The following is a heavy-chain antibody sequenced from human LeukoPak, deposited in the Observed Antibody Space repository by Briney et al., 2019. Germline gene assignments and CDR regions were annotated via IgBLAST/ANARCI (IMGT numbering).Heavy chain of an antibody. D-gene: IGHD2-2*01. CDR3: ARERYCSSTSCPPGDLDY. CDR2: IGVSGSTM. V-gene: IGHV3-48*03. CDR1: GFTFSSYE. J-gene: IGHJ4*02. Sequence: PGGSLRLSCAASGFTFSSYEMNWVRQAPGKGLEWVSYIGVSGSTMYYAESVKGRFTISRDNAKNSLYLQMNSLRAEDTAVYYCARERYCSSTSCPPGDLDYWGQGTLVSVSS.